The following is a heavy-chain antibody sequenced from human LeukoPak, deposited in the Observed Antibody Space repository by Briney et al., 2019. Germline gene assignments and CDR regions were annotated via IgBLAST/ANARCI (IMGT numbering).Heavy chain of an antibody. V-gene: IGHV4-59*12. CDR1: GGSISSYY. J-gene: IGHJ3*02. D-gene: IGHD4-17*01. CDR3: ATRDYGDYADAFDI. CDR2: IYYSGST. Sequence: PSETLSLTCTVSGGSISSYYWSWIRQPPGKGLEWIGYIYYSGSTNYNPSLKSRVTISVDTSKNQFSLKLSSVTAADTAVYYCATRDYGDYADAFDIWGQGTMVTVSS.